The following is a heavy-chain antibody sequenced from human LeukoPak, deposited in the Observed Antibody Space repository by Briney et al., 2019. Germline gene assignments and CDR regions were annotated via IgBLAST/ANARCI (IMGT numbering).Heavy chain of an antibody. V-gene: IGHV1-24*01. CDR2: FDPEDGET. Sequence: ASVKVSCKVSGYTLTELSMHWVRQAPGKGLEWRGGFDPEDGETIYAQKFQGRVTMTEDTSTDTAYMELSSLRSEDTAVYYCATRGNHYYDSSGYYYGDYWGQGTLVTVSS. J-gene: IGHJ4*02. CDR1: GYTLTELS. D-gene: IGHD3-22*01. CDR3: ATRGNHYYDSSGYYYGDY.